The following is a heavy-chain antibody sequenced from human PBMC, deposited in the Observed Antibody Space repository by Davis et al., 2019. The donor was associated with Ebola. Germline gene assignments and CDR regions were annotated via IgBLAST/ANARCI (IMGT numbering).Heavy chain of an antibody. J-gene: IGHJ6*02. D-gene: IGHD3-3*01. CDR3: AKQLGSGFMYDGIDV. Sequence: GESLKISCATSGFTFSAYGVHWVRQAPGKGLECVAVISYDGNQKYYADSVKGRFTISRENSNNSIFLQLNSLRAEDTAVYYCAKQLGSGFMYDGIDVWGQGTTVTVSS. CDR2: ISYDGNQK. CDR1: GFTFSAYG. V-gene: IGHV3-30*18.